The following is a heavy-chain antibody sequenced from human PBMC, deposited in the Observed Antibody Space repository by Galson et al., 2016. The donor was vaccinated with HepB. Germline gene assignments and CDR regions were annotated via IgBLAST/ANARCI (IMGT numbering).Heavy chain of an antibody. V-gene: IGHV4-61*02. J-gene: IGHJ3*02. CDR1: GGSISSGIYY. CDR2: IYTSGST. D-gene: IGHD1-26*01. CDR3: ARDLGIVGTTRGAYDI. Sequence: LSLTCTVSGGSISSGIYYWSWIRQPAGKGLERIGRIYTSGSTSYNPSLKRRVTMSIDTSKNEFSLKLTPVTAADTGVYYCARDLGIVGTTRGAYDIWGQGTTVIVSS.